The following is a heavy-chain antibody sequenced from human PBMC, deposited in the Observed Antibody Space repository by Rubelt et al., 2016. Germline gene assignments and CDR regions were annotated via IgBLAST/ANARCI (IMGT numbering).Heavy chain of an antibody. CDR3: ARENRWHFWSGYTGTYYYYAMDV. V-gene: IGHV3-23*01. D-gene: IGHD3-3*02. J-gene: IGHJ6*02. CDR2: ISGSGGST. Sequence: EWVSAISGSGGSTYYADSVKGRFTISRDNAKNSLYLQMNSLRDEDTAIYYCARENRWHFWSGYTGTYYYYAMDVWGQGTTVTVSS.